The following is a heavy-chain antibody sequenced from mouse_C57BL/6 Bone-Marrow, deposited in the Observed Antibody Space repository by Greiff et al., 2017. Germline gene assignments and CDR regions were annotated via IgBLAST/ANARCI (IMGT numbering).Heavy chain of an antibody. CDR3: ARLNIYYDYDVAMDY. CDR1: GYTFTSYW. Sequence: QVQLQQPGAELVMPGASVKLSCKASGYTFTSYWMHWVKQRPGQGLEWIGEIDPSDSYTNYNQKFKGKSTLTVDKSSSTAYMQLSSLTSEDSAVYYCARLNIYYDYDVAMDYWGQGTSVTVSS. V-gene: IGHV1-69*01. J-gene: IGHJ4*01. CDR2: IDPSDSYT. D-gene: IGHD2-4*01.